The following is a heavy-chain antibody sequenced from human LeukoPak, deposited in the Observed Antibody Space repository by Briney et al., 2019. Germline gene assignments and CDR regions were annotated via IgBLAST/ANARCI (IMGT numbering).Heavy chain of an antibody. CDR2: ISGSGGST. J-gene: IGHJ3*02. CDR1: GFTFSSYA. V-gene: IGHV3-23*01. CDR3: AKHTPYYYDSSGYSIPGDAFDI. D-gene: IGHD3-22*01. Sequence: GSLRLSCAASGFTFSSYAMSWVRQAPGKGLEWVSAISGSGGSTYYADSVKGRFTISRDNSKNTLYLQMNSLRAEDTAVYYCAKHTPYYYDSSGYSIPGDAFDIWGQGTMVTVSS.